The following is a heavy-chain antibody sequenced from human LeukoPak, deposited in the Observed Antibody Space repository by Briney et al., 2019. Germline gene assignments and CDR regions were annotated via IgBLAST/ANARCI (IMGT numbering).Heavy chain of an antibody. D-gene: IGHD6-19*01. CDR1: GGSISSYY. CDR3: ASGARRAYSSGWYYFDY. CDR2: IYYSGST. Sequence: PSETLSLTCTVSGGSISSYYWSWIRQPPGKGLEWIGYIYYSGSTNYNPSLKSRVTISVDTSRNQFSLKLSSVTAADTAVYYCASGARRAYSSGWYYFDYWGQGTLVTVSS. J-gene: IGHJ4*02. V-gene: IGHV4-59*01.